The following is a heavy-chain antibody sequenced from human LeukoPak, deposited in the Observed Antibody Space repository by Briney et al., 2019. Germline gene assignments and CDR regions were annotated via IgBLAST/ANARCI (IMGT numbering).Heavy chain of an antibody. J-gene: IGHJ3*02. CDR3: ARHGTPAAAGSGFDI. CDR2: IYPGDSQT. Sequence: GESLKISCKGSGYTFTNYWIGWVRQRPGRGLEWMGVIYPGDSQTIYSPSFQGQATISADKSITTAYLQWSSLKASDTAIYYCARHGTPAAAGSGFDIWGQGTMVTVSS. D-gene: IGHD6-13*01. CDR1: GYTFTNYW. V-gene: IGHV5-51*01.